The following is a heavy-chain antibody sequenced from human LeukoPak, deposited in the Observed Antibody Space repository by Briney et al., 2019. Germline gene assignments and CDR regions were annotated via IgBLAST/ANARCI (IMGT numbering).Heavy chain of an antibody. CDR3: ARCLEGNWNFYDY. Sequence: ASVKVSCKTSGGALGSYSISWVRQAPGQGLEWMGGIVPTFETANYAQKFQDRLTITADESTDTVYMELSSLTSEDTAVYYCARCLEGNWNFYDYWGQGTLVTVSS. D-gene: IGHD1-7*01. CDR2: IVPTFETA. V-gene: IGHV1-69*13. J-gene: IGHJ4*02. CDR1: GGALGSYS.